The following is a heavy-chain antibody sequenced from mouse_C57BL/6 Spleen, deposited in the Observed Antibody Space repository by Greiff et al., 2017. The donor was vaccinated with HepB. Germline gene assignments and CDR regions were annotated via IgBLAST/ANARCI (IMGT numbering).Heavy chain of an antibody. D-gene: IGHD2-4*01. CDR2: ISDGGSYT. V-gene: IGHV5-4*01. CDR1: GFTFSSYA. Sequence: EVQRVESGGGLVKPGGSLKLSCAASGFTFSSYAMSWVRQTPEKRLEWVATISDGGSYTYYPDNVKGRFTISRDNAKKNLYLQMSHLKSEDTAMYYCARDLGLRRDWYFDVWGTGTTVTVSS. CDR3: ARDLGLRRDWYFDV. J-gene: IGHJ1*03.